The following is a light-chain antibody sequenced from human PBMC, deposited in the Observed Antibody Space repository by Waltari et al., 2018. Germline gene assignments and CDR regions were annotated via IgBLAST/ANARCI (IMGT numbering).Light chain of an antibody. CDR2: KTS. V-gene: IGKV2-24*01. J-gene: IGKJ4*01. CDR1: ESLVHGDGNTY. Sequence: VLTQTPLSSPVTLGQPASISSKSRESLVHGDGNTYLSWLQQRPGQPPRLLIYKTSKRLSGVPDRFSGSGTGTDFTLKISRVEAEDVGVYYCLQVTHMPPTFGGGTKVEIK. CDR3: LQVTHMPPT.